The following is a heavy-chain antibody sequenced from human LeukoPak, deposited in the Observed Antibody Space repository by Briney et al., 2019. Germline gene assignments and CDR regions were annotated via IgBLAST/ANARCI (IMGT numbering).Heavy chain of an antibody. D-gene: IGHD1-1*01. J-gene: IGHJ4*02. CDR3: ARGPWNDYSSGQPFDY. CDR2: ISSSSSTI. CDR1: GFTFSSYS. V-gene: IGHV3-48*01. Sequence: GGSLRLSCAASGFTFSSYSMNWVRQAPGKGLEWVSYISSSSSTIYYADSVKGRFTISRDNAKNSLYLQMNSLRAEDTAVYYCARGPWNDYSSGQPFDYWGQGTLVTVSS.